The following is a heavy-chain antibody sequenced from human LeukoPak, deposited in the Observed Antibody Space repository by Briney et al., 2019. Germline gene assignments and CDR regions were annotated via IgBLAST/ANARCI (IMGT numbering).Heavy chain of an antibody. CDR3: ARDGAFDI. V-gene: IGHV3-30*01. CDR2: ISYDGSDK. J-gene: IGHJ3*02. CDR1: GFTFSSYA. Sequence: AGGSLRLSCAASGFTFSSYAMHWVRQAPGKGLECVAVISYDGSDKYYADSVKGRFTISRDNSKNTLYLQMNSLRAEDTAVYYCARDGAFDIWGQGTMVTVSS.